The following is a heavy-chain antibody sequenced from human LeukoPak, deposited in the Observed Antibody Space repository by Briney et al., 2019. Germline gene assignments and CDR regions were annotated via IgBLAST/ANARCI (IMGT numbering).Heavy chain of an antibody. CDR2: IHYSGST. V-gene: IGHV4-39*01. D-gene: IGHD4-17*01. CDR3: ARQASGDSSVDY. J-gene: IGHJ4*02. Sequence: SETLSLTCSVSGGSISSSSHYWGWIRQPPGRGLEWIGSIHYSGSTYYNPSLKSRVTIFVDTSKNQFSLKLSSVTAADTAVYYCARQASGDSSVDYWGQRTLVTVSS. CDR1: GGSISSSSHY.